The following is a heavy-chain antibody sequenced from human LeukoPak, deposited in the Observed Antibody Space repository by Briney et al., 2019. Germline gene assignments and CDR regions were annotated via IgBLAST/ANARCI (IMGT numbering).Heavy chain of an antibody. V-gene: IGHV3-7*03. CDR1: GFTFSSYW. CDR2: INHNGNVN. CDR3: ARGGGLDV. D-gene: IGHD3-16*01. Sequence: GGSLRLSCAASGFTFSSYWMNWARQAPGKGLEWVASINHNGNVNYYVDSVKGRFTIPRDNAKNSLYLQMNNLRAEDTAVYFCARGGGLDVWGQGATVTVSS. J-gene: IGHJ6*02.